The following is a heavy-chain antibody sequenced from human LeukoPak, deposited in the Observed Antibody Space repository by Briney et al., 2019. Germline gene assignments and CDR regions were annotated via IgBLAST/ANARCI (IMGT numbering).Heavy chain of an antibody. Sequence: PGGSLRLPCAVSGFISSSNWMSWVRQAPGKGLEWVANIKQDGSERYYVDSVKGRFTISRDNAKNSLYLQMNSLRAEDTAVYYCARVLRYFDWLTDYFDYWGQGTLVTVSS. D-gene: IGHD3-9*01. V-gene: IGHV3-7*01. CDR1: GFISSSNW. J-gene: IGHJ4*02. CDR2: IKQDGSER. CDR3: ARVLRYFDWLTDYFDY.